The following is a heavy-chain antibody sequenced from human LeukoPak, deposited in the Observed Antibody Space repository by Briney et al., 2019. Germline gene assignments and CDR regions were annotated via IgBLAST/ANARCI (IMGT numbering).Heavy chain of an antibody. CDR3: ARDGHGRYYYDSSGREDAFDI. D-gene: IGHD3-22*01. J-gene: IGHJ3*02. CDR2: ISAYNGNT. Sequence: ASVKVSCKTSGNTFTNNGISWVRQAPGQGLEWMGWISAYNGNTNYAQKLQGRVTMTTDTSTSTAYMELRSLRSDDTAGYYCARDGHGRYYYDSSGREDAFDIWGQGTMVTVSS. CDR1: GNTFTNNG. V-gene: IGHV1-18*01.